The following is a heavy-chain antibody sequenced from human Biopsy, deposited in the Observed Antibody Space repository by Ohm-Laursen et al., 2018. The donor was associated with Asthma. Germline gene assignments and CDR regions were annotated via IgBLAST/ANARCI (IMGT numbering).Heavy chain of an antibody. CDR1: GFTFSDYY. D-gene: IGHD3-10*01. J-gene: IGHJ4*02. Sequence: SLRLSCAASGFTFSDYYMSWIRQAPGKGLEWISYINGKSNSIEYADSVKGRFTISRDNAKNSLYLQMNSLRAEDTAVYYCAKDERLYYGSDSKYMQPVPLGDWGQGTLVTVSP. CDR2: INGKSNSI. CDR3: AKDERLYYGSDSKYMQPVPLGD. V-gene: IGHV3-11*01.